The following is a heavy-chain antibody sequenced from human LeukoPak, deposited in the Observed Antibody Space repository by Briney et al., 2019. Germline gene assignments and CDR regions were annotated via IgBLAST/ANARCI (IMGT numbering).Heavy chain of an antibody. J-gene: IGHJ4*02. CDR1: GFLLTTRGMR. CDR3: ARMVATDFDY. Sequence: ESGPALVKPTQTLTLTCTFSGFLLTTRGMRVGWIRQPPGKALEWLARIDWDDDKLYSASLKTRLTISKDSSKNQVVLTMTNMDPVDTATYYCARMVATDFDYWGQGTLVTVSS. D-gene: IGHD5-12*01. V-gene: IGHV2-70*04. CDR2: IDWDDDK.